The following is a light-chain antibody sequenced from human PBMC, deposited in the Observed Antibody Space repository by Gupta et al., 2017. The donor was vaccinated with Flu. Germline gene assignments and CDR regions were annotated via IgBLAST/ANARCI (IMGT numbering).Light chain of an antibody. CDR2: EVT. CDR3: SSYTNTNNIVL. CDR1: SSDVGGYES. J-gene: IGLJ2*01. Sequence: QSALTQPASVSGSPGPSLTISCTGTSSDVGGYESVSWYQQHPGKAPKLLIFEVTNRHSVVSNRFSGSKSGNTAALTISGIQAEDEADYYCSSYTNTNNIVLFGGGIKLTVL. V-gene: IGLV2-14*01.